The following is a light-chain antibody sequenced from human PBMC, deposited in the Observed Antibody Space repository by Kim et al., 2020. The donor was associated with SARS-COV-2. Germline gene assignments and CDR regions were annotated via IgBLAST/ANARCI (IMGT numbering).Light chain of an antibody. CDR3: AAWDDSLNGQV. J-gene: IGLJ3*02. V-gene: IGLV1-44*01. CDR1: SSNIGINS. Sequence: QSVLTQPPSASGTPGQRVTISCSGSSSNIGINSVYWYQQLPGTAPKLLIYTNNQRPSGVPDRFSGSKSGTSASLAISGLQSEDEADYSCAAWDDSLNGQVFGGGTQLTVL. CDR2: TNN.